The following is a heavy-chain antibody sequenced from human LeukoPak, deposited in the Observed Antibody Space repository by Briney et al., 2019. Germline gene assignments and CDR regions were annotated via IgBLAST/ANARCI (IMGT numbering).Heavy chain of an antibody. CDR2: IYTSGST. J-gene: IGHJ4*02. CDR1: GGSISVYY. V-gene: IGHV4-4*07. CDR3: ARDYYYDSSGYYFHPPY. Sequence: SETLSLTCTVSGGSISVYYWSWIRQPAGKGLEWIGRIYTSGSTNYNPSLKSRVTMSVDTSKNQFSLKLSSVTAADTAVYYCARDYYYDSSGYYFHPPYRGQGTLVTVSS. D-gene: IGHD3-22*01.